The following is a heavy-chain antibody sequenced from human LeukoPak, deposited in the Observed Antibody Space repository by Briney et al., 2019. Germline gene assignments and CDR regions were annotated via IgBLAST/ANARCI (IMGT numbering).Heavy chain of an antibody. CDR2: IYYSGST. Sequence: SETLSLTCTVSGGSISSYYWSWLRQPPGKGLEWIGYIYYSGSTNYNPSLKRRVTISVDTSKNQFSLKLSSVTAADTAVYYCARDRGLGGVDYWGQRTLVTVSS. CDR1: GGSISSYY. CDR3: ARDRGLGGVDY. J-gene: IGHJ4*02. V-gene: IGHV4-59*01. D-gene: IGHD3-16*01.